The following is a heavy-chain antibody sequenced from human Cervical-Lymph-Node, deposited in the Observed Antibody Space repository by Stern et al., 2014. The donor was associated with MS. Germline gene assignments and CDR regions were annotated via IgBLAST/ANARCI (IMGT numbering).Heavy chain of an antibody. CDR1: GYIYTAYY. V-gene: IGHV1-2*02. CDR2: INPNSGDT. Sequence: QLVQSGAEVKKPGASVKVSCKASGYIYTAYYIHCVRQAPGQGLEWMGWINPNSGDTNYAQRWQGRVTMTRDTSITTAYMELSNLTSDETAVYYCARAGTSWYTPEDYWGQGTLVTVSS. J-gene: IGHJ4*02. CDR3: ARAGTSWYTPEDY. D-gene: IGHD6-13*01.